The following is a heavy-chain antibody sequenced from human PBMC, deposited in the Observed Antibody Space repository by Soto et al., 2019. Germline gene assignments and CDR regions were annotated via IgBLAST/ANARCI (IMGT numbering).Heavy chain of an antibody. CDR2: ISAYNGNT. V-gene: IGHV1-18*01. Sequence: ASVKVSCKASGYTFTSYGISWVRQAPGQGLEWMGWISAYNGNTTYAQKLQGRVTMTTDTSTSTAYMELRSLRSDDTAVYYCARVGVYSSGWYLGGPDWFDPWGQGTLVTVPS. J-gene: IGHJ5*02. CDR1: GYTFTSYG. D-gene: IGHD6-19*01. CDR3: ARVGVYSSGWYLGGPDWFDP.